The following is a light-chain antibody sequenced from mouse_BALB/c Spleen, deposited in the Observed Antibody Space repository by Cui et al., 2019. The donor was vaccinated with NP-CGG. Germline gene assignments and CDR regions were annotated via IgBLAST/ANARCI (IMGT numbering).Light chain of an antibody. CDR2: GTN. Sequence: DVVIQESALTTSPGETVTLTCRSSTGAVTTSNYANWVQEKPDHLFTGLIGGTNNRIPGVPARFSGSLIGDKAALTITGAQAEDEAIYFCALWYSNHWVFGGGTKLTVL. CDR1: TGAVTTSNY. J-gene: IGLJ1*01. CDR3: ALWYSNHWV. V-gene: IGLV1*01.